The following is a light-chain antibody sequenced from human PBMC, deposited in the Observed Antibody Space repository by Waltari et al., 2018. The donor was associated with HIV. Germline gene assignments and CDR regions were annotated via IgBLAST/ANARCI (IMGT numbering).Light chain of an antibody. CDR1: SSDVGSDNR. CDR2: EVN. V-gene: IGLV2-18*01. Sequence: SALTQPPSVSGSPGQSVSISCTGSSSDVGSDNRVPWYQQPPGTAPKLVICEVNNRPPVVPARLSGSQSCNTASLTISGLQAEDDADYYCSLYTGATSVLFGGGTELTVL. CDR3: SLYTGATSVL. J-gene: IGLJ3*02.